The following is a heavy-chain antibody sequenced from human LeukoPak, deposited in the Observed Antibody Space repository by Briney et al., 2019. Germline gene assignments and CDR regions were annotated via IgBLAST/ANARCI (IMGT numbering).Heavy chain of an antibody. J-gene: IGHJ4*02. CDR2: IYSGGST. V-gene: IGHV3-53*01. D-gene: IGHD2-15*01. CDR1: GLTASNNY. Sequence: GGSLRLSCAASGLTASNNYMKWVRQAPGKGLEWVSLIYSGGSTYYADSVKGRFTISRDNPKNTVYLQMYNLRAEDTAVYYCARDGHCSGGSCSGLWGQGTLVTVSS. CDR3: ARDGHCSGGSCSGL.